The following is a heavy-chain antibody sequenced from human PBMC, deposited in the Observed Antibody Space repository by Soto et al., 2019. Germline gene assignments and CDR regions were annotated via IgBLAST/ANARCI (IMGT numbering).Heavy chain of an antibody. J-gene: IGHJ4*02. Sequence: GGSLRLSCAASGFTFSSYWMSWVRQAPGKGLEWVANIKQDGSEKYYVDSVKGRFTISRDNAKNSLYLQMNSLRAEDTAVYYCARDLKYYDFWSGSGGKTFDYWGQGTLVTVSS. CDR2: IKQDGSEK. V-gene: IGHV3-7*01. D-gene: IGHD3-3*01. CDR3: ARDLKYYDFWSGSGGKTFDY. CDR1: GFTFSSYW.